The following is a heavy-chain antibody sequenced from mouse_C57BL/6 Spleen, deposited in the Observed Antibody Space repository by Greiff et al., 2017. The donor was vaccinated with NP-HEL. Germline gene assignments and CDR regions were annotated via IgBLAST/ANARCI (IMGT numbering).Heavy chain of an antibody. J-gene: IGHJ2*01. CDR3: ARVTTVVFDY. D-gene: IGHD1-1*01. CDR2: IYPRSGNT. V-gene: IGHV1-81*01. CDR1: GYTFTSYG. Sequence: VKLQESGAELARPGASVKLSCKASGYTFTSYGISWVKQRPGQGLEWIGEIYPRSGNTYYNEKFKGKATLTADKSSSTAYMELRSLTSEDSAVYFCARVTTVVFDYWGQGTTLTVSS.